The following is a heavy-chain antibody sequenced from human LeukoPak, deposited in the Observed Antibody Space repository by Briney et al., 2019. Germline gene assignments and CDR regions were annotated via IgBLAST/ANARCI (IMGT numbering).Heavy chain of an antibody. CDR1: GGSISSSSYY. CDR3: ARQDYGGNIDY. V-gene: IGHV4-39*01. J-gene: IGHJ4*02. Sequence: SETLSLTCTVSGGSISSSSYYWGWIRQPPGEGLVHIGSIYYSGSTYYNPSLKSRVTISVDTSKNQFSLTLSSVTAADTAVYYCARQDYGGNIDYWGQGTLVTVSS. D-gene: IGHD4-23*01. CDR2: IYYSGST.